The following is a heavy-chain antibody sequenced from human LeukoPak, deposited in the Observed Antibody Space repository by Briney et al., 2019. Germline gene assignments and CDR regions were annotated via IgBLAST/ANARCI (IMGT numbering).Heavy chain of an antibody. D-gene: IGHD3-22*01. CDR3: ARGDYYDSSGYSRTPLLPFDY. CDR2: IIPILGIA. CDR1: GGTFSSYA. V-gene: IGHV1-69*04. J-gene: IGHJ4*02. Sequence: SVKVSCKASGGTFSSYAISWVRQAPGQGLERMGRIIPILGIANYAQKFQGRVTITADKSTSTAYMELSSLRSEDTAVYYCARGDYYDSSGYSRTPLLPFDYWGQGTLVTVSS.